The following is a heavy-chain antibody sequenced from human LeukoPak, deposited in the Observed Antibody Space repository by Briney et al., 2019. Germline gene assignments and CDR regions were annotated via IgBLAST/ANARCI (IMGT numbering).Heavy chain of an antibody. Sequence: PGGSLRLSCAASGFSFSRSWMHWVRQAPGKGLVWVSRINTDGSNIIYADSVKGRFTISRDNAENTLYLQMNSLRAEDTAVYYCARDRLHCSGGSCYSQLFDYWGQGTLVTVSS. V-gene: IGHV3-74*01. CDR2: INTDGSNI. CDR1: GFSFSRSW. CDR3: ARDRLHCSGGSCYSQLFDY. D-gene: IGHD2-15*01. J-gene: IGHJ4*02.